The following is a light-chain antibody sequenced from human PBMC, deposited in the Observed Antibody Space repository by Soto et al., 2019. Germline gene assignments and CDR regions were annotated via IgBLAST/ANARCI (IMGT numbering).Light chain of an antibody. Sequence: QSVLTQPASVSGSPGQSITISCTGTSSDVGGYNYVSWYQHHPGKAPKLIIYEVTNRPSGVSNRFSGSKSGNTASLTISGLQAEDESDYYCLSYTSGTSPYVFGTGTKLTVL. J-gene: IGLJ1*01. CDR2: EVT. V-gene: IGLV2-14*01. CDR3: LSYTSGTSPYV. CDR1: SSDVGGYNY.